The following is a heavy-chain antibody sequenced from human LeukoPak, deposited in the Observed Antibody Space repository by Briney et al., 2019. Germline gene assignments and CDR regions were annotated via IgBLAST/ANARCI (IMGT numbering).Heavy chain of an antibody. CDR1: GGSISSSSYY. Sequence: SETLSLTCTGSGGSISSSSYYWGWIRQPPGEGLEWIGEVHLDGRTNYNPSLKSRLIMSVDLPENHISLKLTSVTAADTAVYYCAREGGFYRPLDYSGQGTLVTVSS. D-gene: IGHD3-3*01. CDR2: VHLDGRT. J-gene: IGHJ4*02. CDR3: AREGGFYRPLDY. V-gene: IGHV4-39*07.